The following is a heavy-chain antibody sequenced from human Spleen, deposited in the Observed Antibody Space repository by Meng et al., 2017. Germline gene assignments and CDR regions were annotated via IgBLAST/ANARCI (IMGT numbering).Heavy chain of an antibody. Sequence: QVQLQESGPGLVRPSQTLSLTCTVSGGSIMNGGYYWSWIREHPGEGLEWIGYIYYSGSTYYNPSLKSRVTISVDTSKNQFSLRLSSVTAADTAVYYCARGRGSGDPWGQGTLVTVSS. D-gene: IGHD3-10*01. CDR1: GGSIMNGGYY. CDR2: IYYSGST. J-gene: IGHJ5*02. V-gene: IGHV4-30-4*01. CDR3: ARGRGSGDP.